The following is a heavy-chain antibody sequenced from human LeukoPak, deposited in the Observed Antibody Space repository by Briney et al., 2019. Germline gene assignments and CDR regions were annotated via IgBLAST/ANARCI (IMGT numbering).Heavy chain of an antibody. V-gene: IGHV1-2*02. CDR1: GYTFTGYY. CDR3: ARVSIPSPHLRDDAFDI. D-gene: IGHD2-21*01. J-gene: IGHJ3*02. CDR2: INPNSGAT. Sequence: ASVKVSCKASGYTFTGYYMHWVRQAPGQGLEWMGWINPNSGATNCAQKFQGRVTMTRDTYISTAYMELSSLTSDDTAVYYCARVSIPSPHLRDDAFDIWGQGTMVTVSS.